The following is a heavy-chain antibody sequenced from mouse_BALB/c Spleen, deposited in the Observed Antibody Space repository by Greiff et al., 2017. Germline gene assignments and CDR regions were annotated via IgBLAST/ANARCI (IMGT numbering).Heavy chain of an antibody. J-gene: IGHJ3*01. CDR3: ATGPFAY. CDR2: IDPANGNT. V-gene: IGHV14-3*02. CDR1: GFNIKDTY. Sequence: VQLKESGAELVKPGASVKLSCTASGFNIKDTYMHWVKQRPEQGLEWIGRIDPANGNTKYDPKFQGKATITADTSSNTAYLQLSSLTSEDTAVYYCATGPFAYWGQGTLVTVSA.